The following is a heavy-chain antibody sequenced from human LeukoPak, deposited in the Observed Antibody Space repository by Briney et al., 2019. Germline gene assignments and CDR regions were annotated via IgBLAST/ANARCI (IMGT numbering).Heavy chain of an antibody. CDR1: GYSFTRYW. CDR2: IYPGDSDT. CDR3: ARTRYYGSSYNYMDV. D-gene: IGHD3-10*01. Sequence: GGSLKISCKGSGYSFTRYWIGWVRQMPGKGLEWMGIIYPGDSDTRYSPSFQGQVTISADKSISTAYLQWSSLKASDTAMYYCARTRYYGSSYNYMDVWGKGTTVTVSS. J-gene: IGHJ6*03. V-gene: IGHV5-51*01.